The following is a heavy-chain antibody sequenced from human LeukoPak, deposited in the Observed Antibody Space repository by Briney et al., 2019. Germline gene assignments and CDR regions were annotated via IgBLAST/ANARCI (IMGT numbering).Heavy chain of an antibody. CDR1: GYTFTSYD. J-gene: IGHJ4*02. CDR3: ARGPRIVGATTSYYFDY. D-gene: IGHD1-26*01. Sequence: ASVKVSCKASGYTFTSYDINWVRQATGQGLEGMGWMNPNSGNTGYEQKFQGRVTMNRNTSISTAYMELSRLRSEDTAVYYCARGPRIVGATTSYYFDYWGQGALVTVSS. CDR2: MNPNSGNT. V-gene: IGHV1-8*01.